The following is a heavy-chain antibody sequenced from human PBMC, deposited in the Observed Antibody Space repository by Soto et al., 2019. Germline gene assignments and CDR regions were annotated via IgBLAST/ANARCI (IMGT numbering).Heavy chain of an antibody. CDR3: ARLQLGKIDY. J-gene: IGHJ4*02. CDR2: INHSGST. CDR1: GGSFSGYY. Sequence: QVQLQQWGAGLLKPSETLSLTCAVYGGSFSGYYWSWIRQPPGKGLEWIGEINHSGSTNYNPSLKSRVTISVDTSKNQFSLKLSSVTAADTAVYYCARLQLGKIDYWGQGTLVTVSS. V-gene: IGHV4-34*01. D-gene: IGHD5-18*01.